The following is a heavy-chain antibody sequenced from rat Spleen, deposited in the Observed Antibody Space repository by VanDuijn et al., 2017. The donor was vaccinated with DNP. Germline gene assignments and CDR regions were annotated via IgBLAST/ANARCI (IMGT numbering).Heavy chain of an antibody. V-gene: IGHV5S23*01. D-gene: IGHD1-11*01. CDR2: ISPDGDRT. Sequence: EVQLVESGGGLVQPGRSLKLSCAASGFTFSNYDMAWVRQAPTKGLEWVALISPDGDRTYYRDSVRGRFTVSRNNAESTLHLQMDSLRSEDTATYYCTRPRGSYGGYRVDAWGQGISVSVSS. J-gene: IGHJ4*01. CDR1: GFTFSNYD. CDR3: TRPRGSYGGYRVDA.